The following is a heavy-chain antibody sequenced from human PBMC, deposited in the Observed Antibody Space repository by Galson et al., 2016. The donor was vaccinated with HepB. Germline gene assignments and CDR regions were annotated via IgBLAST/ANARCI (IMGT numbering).Heavy chain of an antibody. CDR2: IYPHDSDT. CDR3: ARQGPPMTGTINSYYYGMDV. J-gene: IGHJ6*02. V-gene: IGHV5-51*01. CDR1: GYSFTNYW. Sequence: QSGAEVKKPGESLKISCKGSGYSFTNYWIAWVRQMPGKGLEWVGIIYPHDSDTNYSPSFRGQVTISADKSISTAYLQWSSLKASDTAIYYCARQGPPMTGTINSYYYGMDVWGQGTTVTVSS. D-gene: IGHD1/OR15-1a*01.